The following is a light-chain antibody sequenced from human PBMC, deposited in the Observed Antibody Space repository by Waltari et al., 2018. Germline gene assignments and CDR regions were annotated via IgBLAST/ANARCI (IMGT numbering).Light chain of an antibody. CDR2: KDT. CDR1: ALPNQF. V-gene: IGLV3-25*03. CDR3: QSXDSXXWV. J-gene: IGLJ3*02. Sequence: SXELTQPPSXXVSPGQTXSITCSGDALPNQFGYWYQQKAGQAPVLVIYKDTERPSGXPERFSGSXSGTTVTLTISAVQAEDEADYYCQSXDSXXWVFGXGTKLTVL.